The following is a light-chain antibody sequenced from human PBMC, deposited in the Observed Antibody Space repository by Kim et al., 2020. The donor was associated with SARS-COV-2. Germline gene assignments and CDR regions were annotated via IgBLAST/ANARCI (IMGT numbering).Light chain of an antibody. CDR3: QQSYSIPQT. CDR1: QSISSY. J-gene: IGKJ1*01. V-gene: IGKV1-39*01. CDR2: AAS. Sequence: ASVGDRVTITCRASQSISSYLNWYQQKPGKAPKLLIYAASSLQSGVPSRFSGSGSGTDFTLTISSLQPEDFATYYCQQSYSIPQTFGQGTKVDI.